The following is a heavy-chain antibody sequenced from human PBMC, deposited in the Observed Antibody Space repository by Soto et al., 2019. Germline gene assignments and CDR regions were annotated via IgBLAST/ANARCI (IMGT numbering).Heavy chain of an antibody. J-gene: IGHJ6*02. CDR1: GFTFSDYY. D-gene: IGHD6-13*01. Sequence: QVQLVESGGGLVKPGGSLRLSCAASGFTFSDYYMSWIRQAPGKGLEWVSYISSSSSYTNYADSVKGRFTISRDNAKNSLYLQMNSLRAEDTAVYYCARLDSSSWSYYYYGMDVWGQGTTVTVSS. CDR3: ARLDSSSWSYYYYGMDV. CDR2: ISSSSSYT. V-gene: IGHV3-11*06.